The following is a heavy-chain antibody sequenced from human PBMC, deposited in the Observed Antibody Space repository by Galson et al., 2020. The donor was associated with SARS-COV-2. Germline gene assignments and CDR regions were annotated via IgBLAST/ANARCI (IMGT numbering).Heavy chain of an antibody. V-gene: IGHV4-39*01. CDR1: GGSISSSSYY. CDR2: IYYSGST. Sequence: ASETLSLTCTVSGGSISSSSYYWGWIRQPPGKGLEWIGSIYYSGSTSYNPSLKSRVTISVDTSKNQFSLKLSSVTAADTAVYYCARPVLTPHRGKGFDALDIWGQGTMVTVSS. J-gene: IGHJ3*02. CDR3: ARPVLTPHRGKGFDALDI. D-gene: IGHD7-27*01.